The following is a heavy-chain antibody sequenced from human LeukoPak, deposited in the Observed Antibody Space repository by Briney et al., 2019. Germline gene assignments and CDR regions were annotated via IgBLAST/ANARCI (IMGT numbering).Heavy chain of an antibody. Sequence: GGSLRLSCAASGFTLSRHWMHWVRQAPGKGLVWVSRIISDGSMTNYADSVKGRFTISRDNAKNTLYVQMNSLRAEDTAVYYCARDTEIVATGTFDYWGQGTLVTVSS. D-gene: IGHD5-12*01. CDR3: ARDTEIVATGTFDY. CDR2: IISDGSMT. CDR1: GFTLSRHW. J-gene: IGHJ4*02. V-gene: IGHV3-74*01.